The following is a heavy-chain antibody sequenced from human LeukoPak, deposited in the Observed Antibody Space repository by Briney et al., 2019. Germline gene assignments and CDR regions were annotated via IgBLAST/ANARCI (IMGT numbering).Heavy chain of an antibody. D-gene: IGHD3-3*01. CDR1: GGSISSYY. V-gene: IGHV4-59*01. CDR2: IYYSGST. CDR3: ARMGGEWLVGYNWFDP. Sequence: SETLSLTCTVSGGSISSYYWSWIRQPPGKGLEWIGYIYYSGSTNYNPSLKSRVTISVDTSKNQFSLKLSSETAADTAVYYCARMGGEWLVGYNWFDPWGQGTLVTVSS. J-gene: IGHJ5*02.